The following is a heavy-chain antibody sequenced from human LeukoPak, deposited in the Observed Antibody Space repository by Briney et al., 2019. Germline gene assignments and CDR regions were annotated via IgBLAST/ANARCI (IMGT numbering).Heavy chain of an antibody. D-gene: IGHD6-13*01. J-gene: IGHJ5*02. CDR1: GFTFSSYS. CDR2: ISSSSSYI. CDR3: ARDGSSSLFDP. Sequence: GGSLRLSCAASGFTFSSYSMNWVRQAPGKGLEWVSSISSSSSYIYYADSVKGRFTIPRDNAKNSLYQQMNSLRAEDTAVYYCARDGSSSLFDPWGQGTLVTVSS. V-gene: IGHV3-21*01.